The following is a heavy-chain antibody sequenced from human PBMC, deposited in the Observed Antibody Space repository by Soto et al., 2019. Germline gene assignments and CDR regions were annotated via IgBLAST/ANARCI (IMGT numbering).Heavy chain of an antibody. CDR2: IYYSGST. Sequence: PSETLSLTCTVSGGSISSSSYYWGWIRQPPGKGLEWIGSIYYSGSTYYNPSLKSRVTISVDTSKNQFSLKLSSVTAADTAVYYCARPSRPGYYGMDVWGQGTT. J-gene: IGHJ6*02. CDR3: ARPSRPGYYGMDV. V-gene: IGHV4-39*01. CDR1: GGSISSSSYY.